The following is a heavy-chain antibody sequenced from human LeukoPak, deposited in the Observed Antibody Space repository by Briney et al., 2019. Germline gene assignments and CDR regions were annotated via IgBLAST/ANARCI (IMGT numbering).Heavy chain of an antibody. CDR1: GGSISSSSYY. D-gene: IGHD7-27*01. V-gene: IGHV4-39*07. CDR3: ARSDWGSGYFDL. CDR2: IYYSGST. Sequence: SETLSLTCTVSGGSISSSSYYWGWIRQPPGKGLEWIGNIYYSGSTYYNPSLKSRVTISVDTSKNQFSLKLSSVTAADTAVYYCARSDWGSGYFDLWGRGTLVTVSS. J-gene: IGHJ2*01.